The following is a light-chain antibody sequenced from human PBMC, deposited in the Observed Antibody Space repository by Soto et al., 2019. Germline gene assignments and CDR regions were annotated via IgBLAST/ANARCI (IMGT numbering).Light chain of an antibody. Sequence: QSALTQPASVSGSPGQSITISCTGISSDVGSYNLVSWYQQHPGKAPQLMIYEGIKRPSGVSDRFSASESGNTASLTISGLQAEDEADYYCCSYAGGNTCDWMFGGGTKLTVL. J-gene: IGLJ3*02. V-gene: IGLV2-23*01. CDR2: EGI. CDR1: SSDVGSYNL. CDR3: CSYAGGNTCDWM.